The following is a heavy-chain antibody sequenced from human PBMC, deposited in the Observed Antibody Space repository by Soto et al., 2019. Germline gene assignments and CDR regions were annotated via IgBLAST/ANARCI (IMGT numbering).Heavy chain of an antibody. V-gene: IGHV1-3*01. J-gene: IGHJ4*02. CDR3: ARHVLLWFGELPDY. CDR1: GYTFTSYA. CDR2: INAGNGNT. Sequence: QVQLVQSGAEVKKPGASVKVSCKASGYTFTSYAMHWVRQAPGQRLEWMGWINAGNGNTKYSQKFQGRVTITRDTSASKAYMELSSLRSEDTAVYYCARHVLLWFGELPDYWGQGTLVTVSS. D-gene: IGHD3-10*01.